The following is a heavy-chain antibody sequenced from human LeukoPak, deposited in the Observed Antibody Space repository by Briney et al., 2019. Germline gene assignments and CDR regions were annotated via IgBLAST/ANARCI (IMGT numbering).Heavy chain of an antibody. CDR2: IYHSGST. CDR3: AREDYPPEAPLRTGYYYGMDV. V-gene: IGHV4-38-2*02. J-gene: IGHJ6*02. D-gene: IGHD1-14*01. CDR1: GYSISSGYY. Sequence: SETLSLTCTVSGYSISSGYYWGWIRQPPGKGLEWIGSIYHSGSTYYNPSLKSRVTISVDTSKNQFSLKLSSVTAADTAVYYCAREDYPPEAPLRTGYYYGMDVWGQGTTVTVSS.